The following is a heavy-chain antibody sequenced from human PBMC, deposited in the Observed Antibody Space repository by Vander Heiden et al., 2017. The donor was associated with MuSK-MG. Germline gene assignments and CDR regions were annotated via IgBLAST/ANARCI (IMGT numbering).Heavy chain of an antibody. CDR3: ARVTYESSGYEYFQN. V-gene: IGHV3-7*01. Sequence: EVQLVESGGGLVQPGGSLRLSCAASGFTFSSSWMSWVRQAQGKGLEWVAKIKQDGSEEYYVDSVKGRFTISRDNAKNSLYLQMNSLRAEDTAVYYCARVTYESSGYEYFQNWGQGTLVTVSS. CDR2: IKQDGSEE. D-gene: IGHD3-22*01. CDR1: GFTFSSSW. J-gene: IGHJ1*01.